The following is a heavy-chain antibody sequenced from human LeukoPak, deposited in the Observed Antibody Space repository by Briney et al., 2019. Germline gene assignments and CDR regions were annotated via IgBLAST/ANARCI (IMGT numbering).Heavy chain of an antibody. CDR1: GGSVSGYY. Sequence: SETQSLTCAVYGGSVSGYYWSWFRQPPGKGLEWIGEINHSGSTNYNPSLKSRVTISVDTSKNQFSLKLSSVTAADTAVYYCARALGEPEGYWGQGTLVTVSS. CDR3: ARALGEPEGY. J-gene: IGHJ4*02. D-gene: IGHD1-26*01. CDR2: INHSGST. V-gene: IGHV4-34*01.